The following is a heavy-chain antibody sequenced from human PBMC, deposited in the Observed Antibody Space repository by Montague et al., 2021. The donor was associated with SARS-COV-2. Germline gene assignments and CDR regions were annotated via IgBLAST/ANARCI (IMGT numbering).Heavy chain of an antibody. V-gene: IGHV4-39*01. CDR1: GGSISSSSYY. D-gene: IGHD2-15*01. J-gene: IGHJ4*02. CDR3: ARRKAGYCSGGNCYSAAVFDY. Sequence: SETLSLTCTVSGGSISSSSYYWGWIRQPPGKGLEWIGSIYYSGSTYYNPSLKSRVTISVDTSKNQFSLKLSSVTAADTAVYYCARRKAGYCSGGNCYSAAVFDYWGQGTLVTVSS. CDR2: IYYSGST.